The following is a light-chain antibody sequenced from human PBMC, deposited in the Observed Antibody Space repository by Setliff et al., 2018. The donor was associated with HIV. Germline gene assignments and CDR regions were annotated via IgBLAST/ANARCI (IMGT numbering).Light chain of an antibody. CDR1: SSDLGSYNL. CDR2: EVS. CDR3: CSYAHSSTYV. J-gene: IGLJ1*01. V-gene: IGLV2-23*02. Sequence: QSVLTQPASVSGSPGQSITISCTGTSSDLGSYNLVSWYQQHPGKAPKLMIYEVSKRPSGVSNRFSDSKSGNTASLTISGLQVEDESDYYCCSYAHSSTYVFGTGTKVTV.